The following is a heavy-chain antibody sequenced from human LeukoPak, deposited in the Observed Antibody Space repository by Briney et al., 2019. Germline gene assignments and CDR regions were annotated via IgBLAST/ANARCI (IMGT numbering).Heavy chain of an antibody. D-gene: IGHD5-12*01. CDR2: IIPVLGPA. CDR3: ARRRIVATRSPIDY. CDR1: GGTFSSYV. J-gene: IGHJ4*02. Sequence: SVKVSCKASGGTFSSYVVDWVRQAPGQGLEWMGRIIPVLGPANYAQKFQGRVTITADETTSTAYMELTSLRSEDTAVYYCARRRIVATRSPIDYWGQGTLVIVSS. V-gene: IGHV1-69*11.